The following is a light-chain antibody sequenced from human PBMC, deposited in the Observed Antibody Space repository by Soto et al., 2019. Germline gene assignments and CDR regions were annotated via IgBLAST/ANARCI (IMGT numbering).Light chain of an antibody. V-gene: IGKV1-6*02. CDR1: QGIRNG. J-gene: IGKJ5*01. CDR2: AAS. Sequence: AIQVTQSPSSLSASVGDRVTITCRASQGIRNGLGWYQQKPGKAPKLLIYAASSLQFGVPSRFSGSGSGTDFTLTISSLQPEDFATYFCLQDDSYPITFGEGTRLEIK. CDR3: LQDDSYPIT.